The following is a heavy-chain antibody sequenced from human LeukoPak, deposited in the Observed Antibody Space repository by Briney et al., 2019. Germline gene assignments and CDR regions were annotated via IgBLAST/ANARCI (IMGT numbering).Heavy chain of an antibody. V-gene: IGHV4-59*08. D-gene: IGHD3-10*01. J-gene: IGHJ4*02. CDR1: GGSISSHY. Sequence: SETLSLTRTVSGGSISSHYWSWIRLPPGKGLEWIGSIYYSGSTNYNPSLKSRVTISLDTSKNQFSLKLSSVTAADTAVYYCARRDYGSGSYPFDYWGQGILVTVSS. CDR3: ARRDYGSGSYPFDY. CDR2: IYYSGST.